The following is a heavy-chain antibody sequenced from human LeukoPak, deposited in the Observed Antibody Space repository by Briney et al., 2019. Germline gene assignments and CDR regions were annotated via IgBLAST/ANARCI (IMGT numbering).Heavy chain of an antibody. CDR1: RGSFSGYY. D-gene: IGHD6-19*01. V-gene: IGHV4-34*01. Sequence: SETLSLTCAVYRGSFSGYYWSWIRQPPGKGLEWIGEINHSGSTNYNPSLKSRVTISVDTSKNQFSLRLSSVTAADTAVYYCARIGYSSGWYRTSEYYYGMDVWGQGTTVTVSS. CDR2: INHSGST. J-gene: IGHJ6*02. CDR3: ARIGYSSGWYRTSEYYYGMDV.